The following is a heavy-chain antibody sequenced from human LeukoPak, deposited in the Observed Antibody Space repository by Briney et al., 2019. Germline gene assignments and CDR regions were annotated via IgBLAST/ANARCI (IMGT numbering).Heavy chain of an antibody. CDR2: INPNSGGT. D-gene: IGHD6-19*01. J-gene: IGHJ4*02. V-gene: IGHV1-2*02. CDR3: ARVSGQWLAPYFDY. Sequence: ASVKVSCKASGYTFTGYYMHWVRQAPGQVLEWMGWINPNSGGTNYAQKFQGRVTMTRDTSISTAYMELSRLRSDDTAVYYCARVSGQWLAPYFDYWGQGTLVTVSS. CDR1: GYTFTGYY.